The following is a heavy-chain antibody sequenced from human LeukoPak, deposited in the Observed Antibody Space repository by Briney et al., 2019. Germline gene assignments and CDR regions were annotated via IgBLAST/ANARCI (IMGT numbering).Heavy chain of an antibody. J-gene: IGHJ4*02. CDR2: INPGDSDT. CDR3: ARARAVNRGVYYFDY. V-gene: IGHV5-51*01. CDR1: GYSFTSYW. D-gene: IGHD3-10*01. Sequence: GESLKISCKGSGYSFTSYWIGWVRQMPGKGLEWMGIINPGDSDTRYSPSFQGQVTISADKSISTAYLQWSSLKASDTAMYYCARARAVNRGVYYFDYWGQGTLVTVSS.